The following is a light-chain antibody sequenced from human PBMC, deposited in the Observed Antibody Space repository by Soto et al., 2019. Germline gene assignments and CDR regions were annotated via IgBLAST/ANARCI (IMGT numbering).Light chain of an antibody. CDR1: TGAVTSGHY. J-gene: IGLJ3*02. Sequence: QAVVTQEPSLTVSPGGTVTLTCGSSTGAVTSGHYPYWFQQKPGHAPRTLFYDTSNKHSWTPDRFSGSLLGGKAALTLSGAQPEAEADYYCLLSYSGVWVFGGGTKLTVL. CDR3: LLSYSGVWV. V-gene: IGLV7-46*01. CDR2: DTS.